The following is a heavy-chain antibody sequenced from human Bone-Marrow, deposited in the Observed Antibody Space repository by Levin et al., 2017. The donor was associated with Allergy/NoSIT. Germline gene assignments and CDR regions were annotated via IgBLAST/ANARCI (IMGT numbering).Heavy chain of an antibody. J-gene: IGHJ6*02. CDR2: ISSSGSTI. V-gene: IGHV3-11*01. Sequence: GGSLRLSCAASGFTFSDYYMSWIRQAPGKGLEWVSYISSSGSTIYYADSVKGRFTISRDNAKNSLYLQMNSLRAEDTAVYYCARGLVPAAIYYYYYGMDVWGQGTTVTVSS. D-gene: IGHD2-2*01. CDR1: GFTFSDYY. CDR3: ARGLVPAAIYYYYYGMDV.